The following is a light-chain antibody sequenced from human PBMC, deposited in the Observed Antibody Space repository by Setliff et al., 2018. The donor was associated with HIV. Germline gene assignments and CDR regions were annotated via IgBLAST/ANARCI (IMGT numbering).Light chain of an antibody. CDR3: SSYAADNYLI. CDR2: DVS. Sequence: QSVLTQPPSASGSPGQSVTISCTGSSSDIGRYNFVSWYQQHPAKAPRLIIFDVSARPSGVPDRFSGSKSDNTASLTISGLQIDDEADYFGSSYAADNYLIFGSGTKVTVL. CDR1: SSDIGRYNF. J-gene: IGLJ1*01. V-gene: IGLV2-8*01.